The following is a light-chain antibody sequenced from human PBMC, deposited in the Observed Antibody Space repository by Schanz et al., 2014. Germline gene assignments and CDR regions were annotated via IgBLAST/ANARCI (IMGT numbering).Light chain of an antibody. V-gene: IGLV2-8*01. CDR3: SSYAGSYYV. CDR2: DVS. CDR1: SSDVGGYNY. J-gene: IGLJ1*01. Sequence: QSALTQPASVSGSPGQSITISCTGTSSDVGGYNYVSWYQQHPGKAPKLMIYDVSNRPSGVPDRFSGSKSGNTASLTVSGLQAEDEADYYCSSYAGSYYVFGTGTKVTVL.